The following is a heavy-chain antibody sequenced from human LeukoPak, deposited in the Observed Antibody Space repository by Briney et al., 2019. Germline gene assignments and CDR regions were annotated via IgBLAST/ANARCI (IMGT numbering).Heavy chain of an antibody. V-gene: IGHV1-69*05. CDR2: IIPIFGTA. D-gene: IGHD6-19*01. CDR1: GGTFSSYA. Sequence: SVKVSCKASGGTFSSYAISCVRQAPGQGLEWMGGIIPIFGTANYAQKFQGRVTITTDESTSTAYMELSSLRSEDTAVYYCAIHRTSPRNIAVAGSFDYWGQGTLVTVSS. J-gene: IGHJ4*02. CDR3: AIHRTSPRNIAVAGSFDY.